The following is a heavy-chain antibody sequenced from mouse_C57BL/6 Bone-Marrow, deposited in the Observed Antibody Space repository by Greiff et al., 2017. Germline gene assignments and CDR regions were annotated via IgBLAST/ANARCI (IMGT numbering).Heavy chain of an antibody. Sequence: DVKLVESGAELVRPGASVKLSCTASGFNIKDDYMHWVKQRPEQGLEWIGWIDPENGDTEYASKFQGKATITADTSSNTAYLQLSSLTSEDTAVYYCTFSNYPYWYFDVWGTGTTVTVSS. J-gene: IGHJ1*03. CDR3: TFSNYPYWYFDV. CDR1: GFNIKDDY. V-gene: IGHV14-4*01. D-gene: IGHD2-5*01. CDR2: IDPENGDT.